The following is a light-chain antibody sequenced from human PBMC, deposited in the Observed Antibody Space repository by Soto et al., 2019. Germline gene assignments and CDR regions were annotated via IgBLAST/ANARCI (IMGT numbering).Light chain of an antibody. J-gene: IGKJ1*01. Sequence: DIVMTQSPDFLAVSPGERATIRCKSSQSVLHSSNNKNYLAWYQQKPGQPPKLLIYWASVRESGVPDRFSGSGSGTDFTLIINSLQADDAAVYFCQQTYSPPQTFGRGTKVDIK. V-gene: IGKV4-1*01. CDR3: QQTYSPPQT. CDR2: WAS. CDR1: QSVLHSSNNKNY.